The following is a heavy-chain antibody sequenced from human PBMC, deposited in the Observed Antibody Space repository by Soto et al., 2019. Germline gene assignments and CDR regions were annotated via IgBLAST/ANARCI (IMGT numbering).Heavy chain of an antibody. CDR2: IKQDGSEK. CDR3: AKDAAAGPFDY. J-gene: IGHJ4*02. Sequence: GGSLRLSCAASGFTFSSYWMSWVRQAPGKGLEWVANIKQDGSEKYYVDSVKGRFTISRDNAKNSLYLQMYSLRAEDTAVYYCAKDAAAGPFDYWGQGTLVTVSS. CDR1: GFTFSSYW. D-gene: IGHD6-13*01. V-gene: IGHV3-7*01.